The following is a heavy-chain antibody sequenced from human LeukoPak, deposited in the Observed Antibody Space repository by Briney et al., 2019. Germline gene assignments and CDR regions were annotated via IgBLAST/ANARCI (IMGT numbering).Heavy chain of an antibody. J-gene: IGHJ4*02. Sequence: SQTLSLTCTVSGGSISSGDYYWSWIRQPPGKGLEWIGCIYYSGSTYYNPSLKSRVTISVDTSKNQFSLKLSSVTAADTAVYYCARESLEYYYDSSGYSSSFDYWGQGTLVTVSS. CDR3: ARESLEYYYDSSGYSSSFDY. CDR2: IYYSGST. V-gene: IGHV4-30-4*01. D-gene: IGHD3-22*01. CDR1: GGSISSGDYY.